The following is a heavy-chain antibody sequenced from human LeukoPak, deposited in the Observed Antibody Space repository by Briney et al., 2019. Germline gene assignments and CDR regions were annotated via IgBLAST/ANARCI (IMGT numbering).Heavy chain of an antibody. D-gene: IGHD1-26*01. V-gene: IGHV3-7*01. Sequence: PGGSLRLSCAASRFTFSNYWMGWVRQAPGKGLEWVANIKPDGSEQYYVDSVKGRFIISRDNAKNSLNLQMGSLRAEDTAVYYCAKEASGSYGYWGQGTLVTVSS. CDR3: AKEASGSYGY. CDR1: RFTFSNYW. J-gene: IGHJ4*02. CDR2: IKPDGSEQ.